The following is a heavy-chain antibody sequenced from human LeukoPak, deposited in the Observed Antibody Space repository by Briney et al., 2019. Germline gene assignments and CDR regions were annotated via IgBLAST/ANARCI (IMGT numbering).Heavy chain of an antibody. V-gene: IGHV3-23*01. J-gene: IGHJ5*02. Sequence: GGSLRVSYAASGFTFSSYAMSWVRQAPGKGLEWVSAISGSGGCTYYAESVEGRFTISRDNSKNTLSLQMNSLRVEDTAVYYCVRDNYGGILDLWGQGTLVSFSS. CDR2: ISGSGGCT. CDR3: VRDNYGGILDL. D-gene: IGHD2-21*01. CDR1: GFTFSSYA.